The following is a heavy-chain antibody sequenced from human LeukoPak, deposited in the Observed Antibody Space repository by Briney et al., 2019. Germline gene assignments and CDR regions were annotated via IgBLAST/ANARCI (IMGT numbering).Heavy chain of an antibody. CDR1: GGSISSYY. CDR2: IYYSGST. D-gene: IGHD5-24*01. Sequence: SETLSLTCTVSGGSISSYYWSWIRQPPGKGLEWIGYIYYSGSTNYNPSLKSRVTISVDTSENQFSLKLSSVTAADTAVYYCARHGRDGYNYYFDYWGQGTLVTVSS. CDR3: ARHGRDGYNYYFDY. J-gene: IGHJ4*02. V-gene: IGHV4-59*08.